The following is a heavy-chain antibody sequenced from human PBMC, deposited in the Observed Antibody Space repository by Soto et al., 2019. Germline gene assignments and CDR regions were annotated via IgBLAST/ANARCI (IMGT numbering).Heavy chain of an antibody. CDR2: ISAYNGNT. J-gene: IGHJ6*02. Sequence: ASVKVSCKASGYTFTSYGISWVRQAPGQGLEWMGWISAYNGNTNYAQKLQGRVTMTTDTSTSTAYMELRSLRSDDTAVYYCGRGTWAVGPAYYYGMGVWGQGTTVTVSS. CDR1: GYTFTSYG. V-gene: IGHV1-18*01. D-gene: IGHD6-19*01. CDR3: GRGTWAVGPAYYYGMGV.